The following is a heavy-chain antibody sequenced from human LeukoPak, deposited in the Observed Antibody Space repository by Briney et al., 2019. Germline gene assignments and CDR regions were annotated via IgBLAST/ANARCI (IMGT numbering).Heavy chain of an antibody. Sequence: ASVKVSCKASGHTFTDYYMHWVRQAPGQGLEWMGSINPNNGDTNSAQKFQGRVTMTRDTSISTAYLELSRLTSDDSAVYYCARVRTLRGLIIDNFDYWGQGTLVTVSS. D-gene: IGHD3-10*01. CDR1: GHTFTDYY. CDR3: ARVRTLRGLIIDNFDY. J-gene: IGHJ4*02. CDR2: INPNNGDT. V-gene: IGHV1-2*02.